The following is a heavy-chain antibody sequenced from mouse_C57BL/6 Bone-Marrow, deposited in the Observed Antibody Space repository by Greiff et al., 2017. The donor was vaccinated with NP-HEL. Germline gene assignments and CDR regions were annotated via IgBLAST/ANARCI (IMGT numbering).Heavy chain of an antibody. J-gene: IGHJ3*01. Sequence: EVMLVESGGGLVKPGGSLKLSCAASGFTFSSYTMSWVRQTPEKRLEWVATISGGGGNTYSPDSVKGRFTISSDNAQNALYLQISNLRSEDTALYDCARHAPSLWVAFAYWGQGTLVTVSS. CDR1: GFTFSSYT. CDR3: ARHAPSLWVAFAY. CDR2: ISGGGGNT. V-gene: IGHV5-9*01. D-gene: IGHD1-1*02.